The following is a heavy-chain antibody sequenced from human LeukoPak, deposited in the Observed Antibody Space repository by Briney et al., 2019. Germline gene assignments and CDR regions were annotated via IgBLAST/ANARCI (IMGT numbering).Heavy chain of an antibody. D-gene: IGHD1-26*01. CDR1: GGSISSSRYY. V-gene: IGHV4-39*07. CDR2: IYYSGST. J-gene: IGHJ4*02. CDR3: VPTTTGGFDY. Sequence: SQTLSLTCTVSGGSISSSRYYWGWIRQPPGKGLEWIGSIYYSGSTYYNPSLRSRVTISVDTSKNQFSLKLSSVTAADTALYYCVPTTTGGFDYWGQGTLVTVSS.